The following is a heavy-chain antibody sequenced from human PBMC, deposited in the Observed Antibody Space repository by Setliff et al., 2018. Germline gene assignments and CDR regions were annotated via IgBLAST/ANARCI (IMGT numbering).Heavy chain of an antibody. CDR3: ARASGGIAVAVFQH. CDR2: IFYSGST. CDR1: GASVKSHY. Sequence: SETLSLTCTVSGASVKSHYWSWLRQAPGKGMECVGFIFYSGSTNYNPSLKSRVTISVDTSKNQFSLKLSSVTAADTAVYYCARASGGIAVAVFQHWGQGTLVTVSS. J-gene: IGHJ1*01. D-gene: IGHD6-19*01. V-gene: IGHV4-59*02.